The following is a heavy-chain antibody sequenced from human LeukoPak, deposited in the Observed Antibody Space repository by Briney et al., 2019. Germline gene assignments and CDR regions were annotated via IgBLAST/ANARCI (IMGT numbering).Heavy chain of an antibody. Sequence: ASVKVSCKASGYTFTTYGISWVRQAPGQGLEWMGWISGYNGNTKYAQNFQGRVTVSTDTSTTTGYMELRSVRSDDTAVYYCARDWWYGYYSICNNWGQGTLVTVSS. CDR1: GYTFTTYG. CDR2: ISGYNGNT. CDR3: ARDWWYGYYSICNN. J-gene: IGHJ4*02. V-gene: IGHV1-18*01. D-gene: IGHD4-17*01.